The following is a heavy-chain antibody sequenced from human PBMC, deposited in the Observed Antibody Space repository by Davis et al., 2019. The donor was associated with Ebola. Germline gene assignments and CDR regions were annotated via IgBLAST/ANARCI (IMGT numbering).Heavy chain of an antibody. CDR3: ARGPNYYGSGSYKYYYYYGMDV. D-gene: IGHD3-10*01. Sequence: SETLSLTCTVSGGSISSGGYYWSWIRQHPGKGLEWIGYIYYSGSTNYNPSLKSRVTISVDTSKNQFSLKLSSVTAADTAVYYCARGPNYYGSGSYKYYYYYGMDVWGQGTTVTVSS. J-gene: IGHJ6*02. V-gene: IGHV4-31*03. CDR1: GGSISSGGYY. CDR2: IYYSGST.